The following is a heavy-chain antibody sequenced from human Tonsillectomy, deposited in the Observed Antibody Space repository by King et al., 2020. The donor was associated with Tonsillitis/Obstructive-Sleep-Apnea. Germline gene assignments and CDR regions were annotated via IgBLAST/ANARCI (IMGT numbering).Heavy chain of an antibody. Sequence: VQLVESGGGLVQPGRSLRLSCAASGFTFDDYAMHWVRQAPGKGLEWVAGISWNSGSIGYADSVKGRFTISRENAKNSLYLQMNSLRAEDTAFYYCAKEMGVGSTMLHDSFDIWGQGTIVTVSS. CDR3: AKEMGVGSTMLHDSFDI. J-gene: IGHJ3*02. CDR2: ISWNSGSI. V-gene: IGHV3-9*01. CDR1: GFTFDDYA. D-gene: IGHD1-26*01.